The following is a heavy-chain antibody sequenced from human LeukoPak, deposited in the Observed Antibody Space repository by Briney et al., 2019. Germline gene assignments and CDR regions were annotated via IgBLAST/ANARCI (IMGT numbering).Heavy chain of an antibody. V-gene: IGHV1-2*02. CDR2: INPNSGGT. CDR1: GYTFTGYY. Sequence: ASVKVSCKASGYTFTGYYMHWVRQAPGQGLEWMGWINPNSGGTNYAQKFQGRVTITTDESTSTAYMELSSLRSEDTAVYYCAREMVRGFYSSYDWGQGTLVTVSS. CDR3: AREMVRGFYSSYD. D-gene: IGHD3-10*01. J-gene: IGHJ4*02.